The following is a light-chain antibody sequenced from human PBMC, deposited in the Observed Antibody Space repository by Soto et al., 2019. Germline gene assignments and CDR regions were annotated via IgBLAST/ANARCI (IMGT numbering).Light chain of an antibody. CDR2: AAS. CDR3: QQLRSYPST. CDR1: QDISSY. Sequence: IQVTQSPSSLSASVGDRDTMTCRASQDISSYLAWYQQKPGKAPTLLIYAASTLQSGVPSRFSGSGFGTDFTLTISSLQAEDFASYYCQQLRSYPSTFGGGTKVDIK. V-gene: IGKV1-9*01. J-gene: IGKJ4*01.